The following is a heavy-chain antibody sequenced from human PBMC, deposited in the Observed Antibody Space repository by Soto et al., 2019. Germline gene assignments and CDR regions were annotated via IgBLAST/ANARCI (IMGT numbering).Heavy chain of an antibody. CDR2: IYSGGST. CDR1: GFTVSSNY. D-gene: IGHD3-16*01. J-gene: IGHJ4*01. Sequence: RESLSLSCAASGFTVSSNYMSWVRQAPGKGLEWVSVIYSGGSTYYADSVKGRFTISRDNSKNTLYLQMNSLRAEDTAVYYCARASYHLGESFDYWGHGTLVTVSS. CDR3: ARASYHLGESFDY. V-gene: IGHV3-53*01.